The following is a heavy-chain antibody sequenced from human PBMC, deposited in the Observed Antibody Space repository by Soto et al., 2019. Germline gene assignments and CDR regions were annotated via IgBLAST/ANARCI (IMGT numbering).Heavy chain of an antibody. CDR3: ARVPEY. CDR2: IYHSGST. J-gene: IGHJ4*02. V-gene: IGHV4-30-2*01. CDR1: GGSISSGGYS. Sequence: TLFLTCAVSGGSISSGGYSWSWIRQPPGKGLEWIGYIYHSGSTYYNPSLKSRVTISVDRSKNQFSLKLSSVTAADTAVYYCARVPEYWGQGTLVTVSS.